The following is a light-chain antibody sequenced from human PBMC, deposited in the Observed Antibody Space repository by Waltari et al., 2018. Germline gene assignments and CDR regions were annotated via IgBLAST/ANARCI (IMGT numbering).Light chain of an antibody. CDR1: QSVSRS. CDR3: QHYVSLPAT. V-gene: IGKV3-20*01. CDR2: GAS. J-gene: IGKJ1*01. Sequence: ELVLTQSQGTLSLSPGERATLSCRASQSVSRSLAGYQQKPGQAPRLLIYGASNRATGIPDRFSGSGSGTDFSLTISRLEPEDFAVYYCQHYVSLPATFGQGTKVEIK.